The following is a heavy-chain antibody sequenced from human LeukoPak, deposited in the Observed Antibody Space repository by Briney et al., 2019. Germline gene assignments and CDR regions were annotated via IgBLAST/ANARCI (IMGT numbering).Heavy chain of an antibody. CDR3: ARRRLGEEYNLNYYYGMDV. J-gene: IGHJ6*02. CDR1: GGSISSYY. D-gene: IGHD3-16*01. CDR2: IYYSGST. V-gene: IGHV4-59*08. Sequence: SETLSLTCTVSGGSISSYYWSWIRQPPGKGLEWIGYIYYSGSTNYNPSLKSRVTISVDTSKNQFSLKLSSVTAADTAVYYCARRRLGEEYNLNYYYGMDVWGQGTTVTVSS.